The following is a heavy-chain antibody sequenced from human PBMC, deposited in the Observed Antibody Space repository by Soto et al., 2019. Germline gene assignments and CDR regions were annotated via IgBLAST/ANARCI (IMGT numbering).Heavy chain of an antibody. CDR2: IYPGDSDR. V-gene: IGHV5-51*01. Sequence: GESLKISCKGSGYSFDNYWIGWVRQMPGKGLEWMAIIYPGDSDRRYSPSFQGQVTISADQSISTAYLQWSSLKASDTANYYCVRYRSRDYYYGMAVWGQGTTVTVSS. CDR3: VRYRSRDYYYGMAV. CDR1: GYSFDNYW. D-gene: IGHD1-26*01. J-gene: IGHJ6*02.